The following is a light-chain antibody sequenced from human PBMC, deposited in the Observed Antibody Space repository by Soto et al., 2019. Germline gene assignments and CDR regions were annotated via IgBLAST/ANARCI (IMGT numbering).Light chain of an antibody. Sequence: DIQMTQSPSSVSASVGDTVTITCRASQGISSWLGWYQQKPGKAPKLLIYAASSLQSGVPSRFSGSVSGTDFTLTISSLQPEDFATYYCQQANSFPLTFGQGTRLEIK. V-gene: IGKV1-12*01. CDR3: QQANSFPLT. CDR2: AAS. CDR1: QGISSW. J-gene: IGKJ5*01.